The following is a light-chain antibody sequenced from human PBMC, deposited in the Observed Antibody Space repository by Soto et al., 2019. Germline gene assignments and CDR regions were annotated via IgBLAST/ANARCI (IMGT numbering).Light chain of an antibody. CDR3: QQCTDRNPLT. J-gene: IGKJ4*01. CDR1: QSVGRF. V-gene: IGKV3-11*01. CDR2: SAS. Sequence: EIVLTQSPATLSLAPGDAATLSCRASQSVGRFVAWYQQKPGQAPRLLIYSASERATGIPGRFTGGGYGTDFTLTISSLEPEDFAIYYCQQCTDRNPLTFGGGTRVEI.